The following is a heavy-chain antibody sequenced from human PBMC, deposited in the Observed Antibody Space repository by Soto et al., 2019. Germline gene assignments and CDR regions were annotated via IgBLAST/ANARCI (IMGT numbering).Heavy chain of an antibody. CDR2: TDHFGRT. J-gene: IGHJ3*02. CDR3: ARERRVTTITPPSAFDI. V-gene: IGHV4-34*01. D-gene: IGHD4-4*01. CDR1: GGSFSDYY. Sequence: SETLSLTCSAYGGSFSDYYWSWIRQPPGKGLEWIGETDHFGRTNYNPSLKSRVTISVDTSKNQFSLKLSSVTAADTAVYYCARERRVTTITPPSAFDIWGQGTMVTVSS.